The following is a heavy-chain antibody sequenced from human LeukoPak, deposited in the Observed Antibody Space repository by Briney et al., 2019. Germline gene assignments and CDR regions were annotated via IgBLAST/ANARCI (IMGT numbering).Heavy chain of an antibody. D-gene: IGHD6-13*01. J-gene: IGHJ4*02. V-gene: IGHV4-4*02. Sequence: SETLSLTCGVSGGSITNTNYWTWVRQPPGKGLEWIGEVNLQGSTNYNPSLMGRVAIAVDTSENHISLQLTSVTAADTAVYYCARRRYSSSWYDYWGQGTLVTVSS. CDR2: VNLQGST. CDR1: GGSITNTNY. CDR3: ARRRYSSSWYDY.